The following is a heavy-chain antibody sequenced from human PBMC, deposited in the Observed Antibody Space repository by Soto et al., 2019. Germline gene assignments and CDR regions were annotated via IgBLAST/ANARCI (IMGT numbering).Heavy chain of an antibody. V-gene: IGHV1-46*01. J-gene: IGHJ6*02. CDR3: ARDRIAAAGGGDGMDV. Sequence: ASVKVSCKASGYTFTSYYVHWVRQAPGQGLEWMGIINPSGGSTSYAQKFQGRVTMTRDTSTSTVYMELSSPRSEDTAVYYCARDRIAAAGGGDGMDVWGQGTTVTVSS. CDR2: INPSGGST. D-gene: IGHD6-13*01. CDR1: GYTFTSYY.